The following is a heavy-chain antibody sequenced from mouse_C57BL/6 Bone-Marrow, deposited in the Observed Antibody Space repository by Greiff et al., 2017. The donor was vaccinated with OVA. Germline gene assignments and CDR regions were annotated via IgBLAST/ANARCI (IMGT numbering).Heavy chain of an antibody. CDR1: GYSITSGYY. V-gene: IGHV3-6*01. J-gene: IGHJ4*01. CDR2: ISYDGSN. CDR3: ARITGLCRYYYAMDY. D-gene: IGHD6-1*01. Sequence: EVKLVESGPGLVKPSQSLSLTCSVTGYSITSGYYWNWIRQFPGNKLEWMGYISYDGSNNYNPSLKNRISITRDTSKNQFFLKLKSVTTEDTATYYCARITGLCRYYYAMDYWGQGTSVTVSS.